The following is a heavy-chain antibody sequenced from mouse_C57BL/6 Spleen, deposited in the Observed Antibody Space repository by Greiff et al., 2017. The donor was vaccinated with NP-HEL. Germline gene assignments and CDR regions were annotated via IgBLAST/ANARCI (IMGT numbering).Heavy chain of an antibody. J-gene: IGHJ4*01. V-gene: IGHV1-62-2*01. CDR2: FYPGSGSI. Sequence: QVHVKQSGAELVKPGASVKLSCKASGYTFTEYTIHWVKQRSGQGLEWIGWFYPGSGSIKYNEKFKDKATLTADKSSSTVYMELSRLTSEDSAVYFCARHEERDYPYYAMDYWGQGTSVTVSS. D-gene: IGHD2-4*01. CDR3: ARHEERDYPYYAMDY. CDR1: GYTFTEYT.